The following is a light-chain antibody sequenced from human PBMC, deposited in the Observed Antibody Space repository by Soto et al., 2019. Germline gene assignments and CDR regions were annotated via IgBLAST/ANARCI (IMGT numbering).Light chain of an antibody. J-gene: IGLJ2*01. Sequence: QSALTQPPSASGSPGQSVTISCTGTSSDVGKYDYVSWFQHHPGKAPKLIIYEVSKRPSGVPDRFSGSKSGSTASLTVSGLQTEDEADYYCSSFAGSPVVFGGGTQLTVL. CDR3: SSFAGSPVV. V-gene: IGLV2-8*01. CDR1: SSDVGKYDY. CDR2: EVS.